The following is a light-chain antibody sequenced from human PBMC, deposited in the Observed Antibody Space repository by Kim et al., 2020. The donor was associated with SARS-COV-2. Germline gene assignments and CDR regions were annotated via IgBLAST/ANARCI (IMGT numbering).Light chain of an antibody. CDR1: TGAVTSGYY. CDR3: LLLYTSTWV. J-gene: IGLJ3*02. Sequence: PGGTVTLTAASSTGAVTSGYYPNWFQQNPGQAPRTLIYRTTNKHSCTPARFSGSLLGDKAALTLSGVQPEDEAEYYCLLLYTSTWVFGGGTQLTVL. CDR2: RTT. V-gene: IGLV7-43*01.